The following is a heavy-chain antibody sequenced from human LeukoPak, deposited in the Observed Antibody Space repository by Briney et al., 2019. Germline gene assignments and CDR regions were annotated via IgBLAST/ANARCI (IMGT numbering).Heavy chain of an antibody. V-gene: IGHV3-23*01. CDR2: ISSNAGTI. Sequence: GGSLRLSCAASGFTFNDYAMSWVRQAPGRGLEWVSFISSNAGTIYYADSVKGRFTISRDNSKNMLSLQMNRLRVEDTAMYYCAKGSGGSRYPLDYWGQGSLVTVSS. CDR1: GFTFNDYA. D-gene: IGHD2-15*01. CDR3: AKGSGGSRYPLDY. J-gene: IGHJ4*02.